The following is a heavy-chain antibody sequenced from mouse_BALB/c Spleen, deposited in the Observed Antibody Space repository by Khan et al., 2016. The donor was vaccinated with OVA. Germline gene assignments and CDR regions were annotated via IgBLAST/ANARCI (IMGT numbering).Heavy chain of an antibody. CDR2: INPSNGYT. CDR1: GYTFTSYT. J-gene: IGHJ3*01. V-gene: IGHV1-4*01. CDR3: VRDGAYHRNDGWFAY. Sequence: VQLQESGAELARPGASVKMSCKASGYTFTSYTIHWIKLRPGQGLEWIGYINPSNGYTNYNQKFKDKATLTADKSSTTAYMQLSSLTSDDSAVXNCVRDGAYHRNDGWFAYWGQGTLVTGSA. D-gene: IGHD2-14*01.